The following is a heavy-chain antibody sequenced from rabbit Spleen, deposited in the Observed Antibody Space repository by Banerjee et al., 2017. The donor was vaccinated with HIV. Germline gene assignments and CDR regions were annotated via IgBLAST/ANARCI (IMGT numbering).Heavy chain of an antibody. Sequence: QLKESGGGLVQPGGSLKVSCKASGFDFSNYYMSWVRQAPGKGLEWIGYIDPVFGSTYYASWVNGRFTISSHNAQNTLYLQLNSLTAADTATYFCARGPPYAGYAGYGYVYLNLWGPGTLVTVS. D-gene: IGHD6-1*01. J-gene: IGHJ4*01. CDR2: IDPVFGST. CDR1: GFDFSNYY. CDR3: ARGPPYAGYAGYGYVYLNL. V-gene: IGHV1S7*01.